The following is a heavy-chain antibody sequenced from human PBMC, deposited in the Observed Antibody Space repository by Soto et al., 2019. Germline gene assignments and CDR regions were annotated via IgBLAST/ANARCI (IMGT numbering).Heavy chain of an antibody. CDR1: GYSFTSYW. D-gene: IGHD6-19*01. J-gene: IGHJ4*02. CDR2: IYPGDSDT. CDR3: ARASLRGMASGGLDY. Sequence: GESLKISCKGSGYSFTSYWIGWVRQMPGKGLEWMGIIYPGDSDTRYSPSFQGQVTISADKSISTAYLQWSSLKASDTAMYYCARASLRGMASGGLDYWGQGTLVTVSS. V-gene: IGHV5-51*01.